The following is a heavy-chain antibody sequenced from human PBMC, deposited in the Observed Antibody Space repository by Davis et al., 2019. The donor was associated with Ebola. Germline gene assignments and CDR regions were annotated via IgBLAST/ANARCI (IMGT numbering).Heavy chain of an antibody. CDR2: ISAYNGNT. Sequence: ASVKVSCKASGYTFRNSAISWVRQAPGQGLEWMGWISAYNGNTNYAHKLQDRVTMTTDTSTNTAYMELESLRPDDTAVYYCARDHSGYNYFYNGMDVWGRGTTVTVSS. V-gene: IGHV1-18*01. J-gene: IGHJ6*04. CDR1: GYTFRNSA. D-gene: IGHD5-24*01. CDR3: ARDHSGYNYFYNGMDV.